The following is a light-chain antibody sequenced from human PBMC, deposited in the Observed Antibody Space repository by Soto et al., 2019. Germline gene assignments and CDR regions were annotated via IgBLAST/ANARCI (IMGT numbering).Light chain of an antibody. J-gene: IGLJ1*01. CDR3: GSYTTSSNYV. CDR2: DVS. Sequence: QSALTQPASVSGSPGQSITTSCTGTSSDIDAYNYVSWYQQHPGKAPKLMIYDVSNRPSGISNRFSGSKSGNTASLTISGLQAEDEADYYCGSYTTSSNYVFGTGTKVTVL. V-gene: IGLV2-14*01. CDR1: SSDIDAYNY.